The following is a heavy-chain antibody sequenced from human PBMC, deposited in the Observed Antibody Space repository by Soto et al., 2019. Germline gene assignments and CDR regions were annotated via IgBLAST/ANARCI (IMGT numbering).Heavy chain of an antibody. CDR3: AKVVYDSEYNYLIY. CDR2: INSDGSST. CDR1: AFTFRSYW. V-gene: IGHV3-74*01. Sequence: GQSLRPSCVASAFTFRSYWMHWVRHAQGKGLVWVSRINSDGSSTSYADSVKGRFTISRDNAKNTLYLQMNRLRAADTAVYYCAKVVYDSEYNYLIYWGQGTRVT. D-gene: IGHD3-22*01. J-gene: IGHJ4*02.